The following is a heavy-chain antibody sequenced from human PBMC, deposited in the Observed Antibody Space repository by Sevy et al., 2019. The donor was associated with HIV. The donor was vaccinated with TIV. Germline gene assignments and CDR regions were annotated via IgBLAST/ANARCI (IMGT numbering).Heavy chain of an antibody. CDR3: ARLYSCGGSCYYFDL. J-gene: IGHJ4*02. Sequence: ASVKVSCKSSGYSFTSRYLHWVRQAPGQGLEWMGQINPGGGAPIYAQKFQGRVSMTSDTSTRTSYMDVSSLRSEDTAMYYCARLYSCGGSCYYFDLWGQGTLVTVSS. CDR2: INPGGGAP. V-gene: IGHV1-46*01. D-gene: IGHD2-21*01. CDR1: GYSFTSRY.